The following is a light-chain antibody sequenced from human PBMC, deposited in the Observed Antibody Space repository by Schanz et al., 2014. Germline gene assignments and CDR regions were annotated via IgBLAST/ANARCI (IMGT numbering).Light chain of an antibody. V-gene: IGKV1-39*01. CDR3: QQLNSYPVT. CDR2: GAS. CDR1: QSITSF. Sequence: DIQMTQSPSSLSASVGDRVTISCRASQSITSFLNWYQHKPGRAPKLLIFGASSLQSGVPSRFSGSGSGTDFTLTISSLQPEDFATYYCQQLNSYPVTFGQGTKLEIK. J-gene: IGKJ2*01.